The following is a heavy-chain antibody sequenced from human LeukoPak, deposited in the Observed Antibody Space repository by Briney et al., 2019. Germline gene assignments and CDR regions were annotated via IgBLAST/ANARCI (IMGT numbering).Heavy chain of an antibody. V-gene: IGHV4-59*01. J-gene: IGHJ4*02. CDR3: AREVAVGPTTYFDY. Sequence: PSETLSLTCTVSGDSISSYSWSWIRQPPGEGLEWIAYIYYSGSTNYNPSLKSRVTILVDTSKNQFSLKLTSVTAADTAVYYCAREVAVGPTTYFDYWGQGTLVTVSS. CDR1: GDSISSYS. D-gene: IGHD1-26*01. CDR2: IYYSGST.